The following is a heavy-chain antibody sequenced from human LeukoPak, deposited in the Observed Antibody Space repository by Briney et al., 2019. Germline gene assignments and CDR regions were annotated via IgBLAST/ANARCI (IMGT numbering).Heavy chain of an antibody. J-gene: IGHJ6*02. Sequence: AGGSLRLSCAASGFTFSSYSMNWVRQAPGKGLEWVSSISISSSYIYYADSVKGRFTISRDNAKNSLYLQMNSLRAEDTAVYYCARDHGGPECSGGSCYWADYGMDVWGQGTTVTVSS. CDR1: GFTFSSYS. D-gene: IGHD2-15*01. CDR2: ISISSSYI. CDR3: ARDHGGPECSGGSCYWADYGMDV. V-gene: IGHV3-21*01.